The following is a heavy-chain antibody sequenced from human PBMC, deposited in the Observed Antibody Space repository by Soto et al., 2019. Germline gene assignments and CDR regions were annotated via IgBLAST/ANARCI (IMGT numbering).Heavy chain of an antibody. CDR1: GGTINSGDYF. CDR2: IFYTGST. CDR3: ARDRRDYITGTLRVFYYGMDV. J-gene: IGHJ6*02. V-gene: IGHV4-30-4*01. D-gene: IGHD1-7*01. Sequence: SETLSLTCSVSGGTINSGDYFWSWIRQPPGKGLEWIGSIFYTGSTYYSPSLKSRASMSMDTSKNLFSLRLRSLTAADTAVYYCARDRRDYITGTLRVFYYGMDVWGQGTAVTVSS.